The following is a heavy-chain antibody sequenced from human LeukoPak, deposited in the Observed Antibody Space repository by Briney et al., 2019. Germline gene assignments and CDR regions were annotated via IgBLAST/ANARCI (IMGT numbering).Heavy chain of an antibody. Sequence: SETLSLTCTVSGGSISSYYWSWIRQPPGKGLEWIGYIYYSGSTNYNPSLKSRVTISEDKSKNQFFLNLGSVTAADTAVYYCAGTSDASGNFYYDFWGQGILVTVSS. D-gene: IGHD3-10*01. J-gene: IGHJ4*02. V-gene: IGHV4-59*12. CDR1: GGSISSYY. CDR3: AGTSDASGNFYYDF. CDR2: IYYSGST.